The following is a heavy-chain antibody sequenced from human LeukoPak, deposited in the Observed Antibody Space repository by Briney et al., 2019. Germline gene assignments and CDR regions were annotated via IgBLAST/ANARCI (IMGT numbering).Heavy chain of an antibody. V-gene: IGHV3-7*01. CDR3: ARGHYGLED. J-gene: IGHJ6*02. CDR1: RFTIGSYW. CDR2: VNQDGSEK. Sequence: GGSLRLSCAPSRFTIGSYWVSWVRQPPGKGLEWVASVNQDGSEKYLLDSVKGRFTTSKDNAKNSLYLQMNSLRAEDTAVYYCARGHYGLEDWGQGTTVTVS.